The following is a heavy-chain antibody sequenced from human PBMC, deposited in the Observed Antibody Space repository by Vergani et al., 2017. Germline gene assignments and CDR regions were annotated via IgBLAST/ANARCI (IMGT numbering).Heavy chain of an antibody. CDR2: ISYDGTQK. Sequence: QVHLVESGGGVVQPGRSLRLSCVVSGFTSSYYGMHWVRQAPGKGLEWGAVISYDGTQKYYADSVKGRFTISSDNSKSTLYLQMNSLRTEDTAVYYCATKSCGTPGCQIGYFREWGQGTLVTVSS. CDR1: GFTSSYYG. V-gene: IGHV3-30*03. CDR3: ATKSCGTPGCQIGYFRE. J-gene: IGHJ1*01. D-gene: IGHD1-1*01.